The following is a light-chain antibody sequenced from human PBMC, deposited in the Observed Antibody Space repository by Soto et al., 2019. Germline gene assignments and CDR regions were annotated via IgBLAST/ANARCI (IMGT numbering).Light chain of an antibody. CDR2: GAS. CDR3: QQYSSYPWT. J-gene: IGKJ1*01. Sequence: EIVMTQSPATLSVSPGYRSTLSCRASQIVSSNLAWYQQKPGQAPRLLIYGASTRATGIPARFSGSGSGTEFTLTISSLQSEDFAAYYCQQYSSYPWTFGQGTKGDI. CDR1: QIVSSN. V-gene: IGKV3-15*01.